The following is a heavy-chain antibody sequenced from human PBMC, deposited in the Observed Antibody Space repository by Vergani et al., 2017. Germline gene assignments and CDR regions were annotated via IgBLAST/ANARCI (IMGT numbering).Heavy chain of an antibody. D-gene: IGHD5-18*01. CDR2: SSGSGGIT. CDR3: AKGATAMVYYYYYMDV. V-gene: IGHV3-23*01. Sequence: EVQLLESGGGLVQPGGSLRLSCAASGFTFSSYAMSWVRQAPGKGLEWVSASSGSGGITYYADSGKGRFTISRDNSKNTLYLQMNSLRAEDTAVYYCAKGATAMVYYYYYMDVWGKGTTVTVSS. J-gene: IGHJ6*03. CDR1: GFTFSSYA.